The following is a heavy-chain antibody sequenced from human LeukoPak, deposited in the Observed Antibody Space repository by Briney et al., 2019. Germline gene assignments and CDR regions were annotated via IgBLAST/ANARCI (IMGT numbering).Heavy chain of an antibody. CDR2: INAGNGNT. D-gene: IGHD6-19*01. J-gene: IGHJ5*02. CDR1: GYTFTSYA. CDR3: ARGIAVAGAIRNWFDP. Sequence: ASVKVSCKASGYTFTSYAMHWVRQAPGKRLEWMGWINAGNGNTKYSQKFQGRVTITRDTSASTAYMELSSLRSEDTAVYYCARGIAVAGAIRNWFDPWGQGTLVTVSS. V-gene: IGHV1-3*01.